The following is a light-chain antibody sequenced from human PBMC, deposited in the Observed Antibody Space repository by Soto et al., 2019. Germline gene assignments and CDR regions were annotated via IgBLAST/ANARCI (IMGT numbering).Light chain of an antibody. Sequence: QSVLTQPASVSGSPGRSITVSCTGTSSDVGDYNYVSWYQQHPGTAPKLMIYEVSKRPSGVSDRFSGSKSGNTASLTISGLQADDEVYYYCSSYTSNHSFRYVCGTGPNVTV. CDR3: SSYTSNHSFRYV. J-gene: IGLJ1*01. CDR2: EVS. V-gene: IGLV2-14*01. CDR1: SSDVGDYNY.